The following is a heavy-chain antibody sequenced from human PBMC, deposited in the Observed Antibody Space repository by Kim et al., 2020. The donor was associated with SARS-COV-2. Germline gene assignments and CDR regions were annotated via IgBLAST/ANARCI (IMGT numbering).Heavy chain of an antibody. CDR1: GGPFSRYH. J-gene: IGHJ4*02. CDR2: IHHDGST. D-gene: IGHD3-3*01. V-gene: IGHV4-34*01. CDR3: AGGWREEWPPAHY. Sequence: SETLSLTCGVNGGPFSRYHWTWIRQPPGKGLEWIGEIHHDGSTNYNPTLKSRLTISVDTSQKQFSLRLTSVTAADAGVYYCAGGWREEWPPAHYWGQGSRVAVSS.